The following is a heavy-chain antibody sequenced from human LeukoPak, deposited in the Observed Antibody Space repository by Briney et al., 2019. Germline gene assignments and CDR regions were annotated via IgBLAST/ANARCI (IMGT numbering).Heavy chain of an antibody. J-gene: IGHJ4*02. CDR2: IKQDGSKK. CDR1: GFPLSSYW. Sequence: QPGGCLRLSCVASGFPLSSYWMTWVRQAPGKGLEWVANIKQDGSKKSYVDSVKGRFTISRDNAKNSLYLQMNSLRAEDTAIYYCTRVGYIDEGIDYWGQGTLVTVSS. D-gene: IGHD5-24*01. V-gene: IGHV3-7*04. CDR3: TRVGYIDEGIDY.